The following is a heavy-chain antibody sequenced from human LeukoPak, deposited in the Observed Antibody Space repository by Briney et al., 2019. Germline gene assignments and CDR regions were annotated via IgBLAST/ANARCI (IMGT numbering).Heavy chain of an antibody. CDR3: AKTERSAWTEDALDI. CDR2: IKEDGTEK. V-gene: IGHV3-7*01. Sequence: GGSLRLSCAASGFTFSSYWMTWVRQAPGKGLEWVANIKEDGTEKYYVDSVKGRFTISRDNAKNSLYLQMNNLRTEDTAVYYCAKTERSAWTEDALDIWGQGTMVTVSS. J-gene: IGHJ3*02. D-gene: IGHD6-19*01. CDR1: GFTFSSYW.